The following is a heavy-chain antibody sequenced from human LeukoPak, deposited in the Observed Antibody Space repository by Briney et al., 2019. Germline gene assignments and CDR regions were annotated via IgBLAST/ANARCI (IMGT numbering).Heavy chain of an antibody. V-gene: IGHV4-59*01. D-gene: IGHD6-19*01. CDR3: AGGSGWPRFDY. CDR1: GGSISSYY. CDR2: IYDSGST. J-gene: IGHJ4*02. Sequence: SETLSLTCTVSGGSISSYYWSWIRQPPGKGLEWIGYIYDSGSTNYNPSLKSRVTISVDTSKNQFSLNLSSVTAADTAVYYCAGGSGWPRFDYWGQGALVTVSS.